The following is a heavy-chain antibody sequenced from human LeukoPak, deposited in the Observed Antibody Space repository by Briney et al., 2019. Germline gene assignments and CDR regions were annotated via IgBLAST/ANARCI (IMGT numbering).Heavy chain of an antibody. Sequence: GGSLRLSCAASGFNFSDHYMSWVRQAPGRGLEWFTYISGSGATLHHADSVKGRFTISRDNAKNSLSLQMNSLRAEDAALYYCARALYGSSGYYDYWGQGILVTVSS. CDR2: ISGSGATL. CDR1: GFNFSDHY. D-gene: IGHD3-22*01. V-gene: IGHV3-11*01. J-gene: IGHJ4*02. CDR3: ARALYGSSGYYDY.